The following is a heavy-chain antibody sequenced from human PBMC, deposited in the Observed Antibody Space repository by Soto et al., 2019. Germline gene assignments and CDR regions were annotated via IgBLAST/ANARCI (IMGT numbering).Heavy chain of an antibody. CDR3: ARHKSGSDWLDP. CDR2: MFYSGAT. V-gene: IGHV4-39*01. D-gene: IGHD2-15*01. J-gene: IGHJ5*02. CDR1: GGSISDISYC. Sequence: PSETLSLTCTVSGGSISDISYCWGWIRQPPGKGLQWIGCMFYSGATYYNPSLKNRVTLSVDTSNNEFSLKLVSVTAPDTAVYYCARHKSGSDWLDPWGQGTLVTAS.